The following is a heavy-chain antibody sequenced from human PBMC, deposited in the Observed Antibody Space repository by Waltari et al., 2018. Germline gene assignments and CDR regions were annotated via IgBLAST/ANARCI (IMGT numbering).Heavy chain of an antibody. CDR3: ARADYYGSGRSGWYFDL. CDR2: ISYDGSNK. J-gene: IGHJ2*01. V-gene: IGHV3-30-3*01. CDR1: GFTFSSYA. D-gene: IGHD3-10*01. Sequence: QVQLVESGGGVDQPGRSLRLSCAASGFTFSSYAMHWVRQAPGKGLEWVAVISYDGSNKYYADSVKGRFTISRDNSKNTLYLQMNSLRAEDTAVYYCARADYYGSGRSGWYFDLWGRGTLVTVSS.